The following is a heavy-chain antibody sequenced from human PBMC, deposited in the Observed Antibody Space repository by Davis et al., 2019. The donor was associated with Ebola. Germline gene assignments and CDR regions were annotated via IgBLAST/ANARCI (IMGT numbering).Heavy chain of an antibody. CDR1: GGSISSSRYY. J-gene: IGHJ4*02. CDR3: ARDIGEIHY. CDR2: IYYSGST. V-gene: IGHV4-39*07. D-gene: IGHD3-10*01. Sequence: MPSETLSLTCTVSGGSISSSRYYWGWIRQPPGKGLEWIGSIYYSGSTYYNPSLKSRVTISVDTSKNQFSLKLSSVTAADTAVYYCARDIGEIHYWGQGTLVTVSS.